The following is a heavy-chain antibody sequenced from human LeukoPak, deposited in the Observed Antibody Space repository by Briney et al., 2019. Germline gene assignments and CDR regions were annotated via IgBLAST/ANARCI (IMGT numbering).Heavy chain of an antibody. CDR3: ARDSGTTGEVKFDP. J-gene: IGHJ5*02. CDR1: GGPITTYY. V-gene: IGHV4-4*07. Sequence: TPSETLSLTCTVSGGPITTYYLSWIRQSAGMGLEWIGRISGSGVITYNPSLKSRVILSLDTSNNHFSLKLISVTAADTAVYYCARDSGTTGEVKFDPWGQGMLVTVSS. CDR2: ISGSGVI. D-gene: IGHD3-10*01.